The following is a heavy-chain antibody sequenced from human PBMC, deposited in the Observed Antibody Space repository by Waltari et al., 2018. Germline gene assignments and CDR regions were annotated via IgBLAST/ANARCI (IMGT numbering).Heavy chain of an antibody. Sequence: QVQLVESGGGVVQPGRSLRLSCAASGFTFSSYGMHWVRQAPGKGLEWVAVIWYDGSNKYYADSVKGRFTISRDNSKNTLYLQMNSLRAEDTAVYYCARDQDTMVRGVPSCMDVWGQGTTVTVSS. V-gene: IGHV3-33*01. D-gene: IGHD3-10*01. CDR2: IWYDGSNK. J-gene: IGHJ6*02. CDR3: ARDQDTMVRGVPSCMDV. CDR1: GFTFSSYG.